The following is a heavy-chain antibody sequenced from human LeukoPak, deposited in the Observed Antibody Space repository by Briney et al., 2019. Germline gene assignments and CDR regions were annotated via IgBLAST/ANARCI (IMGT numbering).Heavy chain of an antibody. J-gene: IGHJ4*02. CDR3: AKERSLEIAVAGTIFDY. V-gene: IGHV3-66*01. CDR1: GFTVSSNY. D-gene: IGHD6-19*01. CDR2: IYSGGDT. Sequence: GGSLRLSCAASGFTVSSNYIGWVRQAPGKGLEWVSVIYSGGDTYYADSVKGRFTISRDNSKNMIYLEMSSLKAEDTAVYYCAKERSLEIAVAGTIFDYWGQGTLVTVSS.